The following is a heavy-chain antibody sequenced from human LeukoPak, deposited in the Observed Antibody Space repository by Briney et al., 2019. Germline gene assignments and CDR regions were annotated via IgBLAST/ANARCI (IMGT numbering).Heavy chain of an antibody. Sequence: GGSLRLSCAASGFTFNRHWMSWVRQAPGKGLEWVATIRQDGTETHYVDSVTGRFIISRDNAKNSLSLQMNSLRAEDTAMYYCARLLGDSTIYDLWGPGTQVTVSS. CDR3: ARLLGDSTIYDL. J-gene: IGHJ5*02. CDR2: IRQDGTET. CDR1: GFTFNRHW. V-gene: IGHV3-7*01. D-gene: IGHD3-16*01.